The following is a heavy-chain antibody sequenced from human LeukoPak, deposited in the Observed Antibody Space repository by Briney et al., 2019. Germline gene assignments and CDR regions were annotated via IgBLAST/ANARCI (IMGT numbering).Heavy chain of an antibody. V-gene: IGHV7-4-1*02. D-gene: IGHD2-2*01. CDR1: GYAFTTST. Sequence: ASVKVSCKSSGYAFTTSTMNWVRQAPGQGLEWMGWINTNTGNPTYAQGFTGRFVFSLDTSVSTAYLQISSLKAEDTAVYYCARQGPGYCGSTSCYGVDYWGQGTLVTVSS. CDR2: INTNTGNP. J-gene: IGHJ4*02. CDR3: ARQGPGYCGSTSCYGVDY.